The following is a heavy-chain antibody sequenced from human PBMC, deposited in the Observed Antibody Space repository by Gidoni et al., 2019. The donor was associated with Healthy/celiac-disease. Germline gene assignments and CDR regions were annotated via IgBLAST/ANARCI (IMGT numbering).Heavy chain of an antibody. Sequence: QVQLVESGGGLVKPGVSLRLSCAASGFTFSDYYMSWIRQAPGKGLEWVSYISSSSSYTNYADSVKGRFTISRDNAKNSLYLQMNSLRAEDTAVYYCQATVTTSHYYYYGMDVWGQGTTVTVSS. CDR3: QATVTTSHYYYYGMDV. J-gene: IGHJ6*02. CDR2: ISSSSSYT. CDR1: GFTFSDYY. V-gene: IGHV3-11*05. D-gene: IGHD4-17*01.